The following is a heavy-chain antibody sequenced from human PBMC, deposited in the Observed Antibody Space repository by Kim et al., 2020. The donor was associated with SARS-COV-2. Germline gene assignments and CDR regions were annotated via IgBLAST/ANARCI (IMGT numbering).Heavy chain of an antibody. J-gene: IGHJ4*02. Sequence: SVKGRFTISRDNAKNSLYLQMNSLRDEDTAVYYCARDRIWSSRGTGVVDYWGQGTLVTVSS. CDR3: ARDRIWSSRGTGVVDY. D-gene: IGHD3-3*01. V-gene: IGHV3-48*02.